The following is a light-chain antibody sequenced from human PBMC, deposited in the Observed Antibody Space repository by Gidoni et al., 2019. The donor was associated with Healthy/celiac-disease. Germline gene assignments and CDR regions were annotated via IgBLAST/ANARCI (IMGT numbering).Light chain of an antibody. CDR3: KQYNSYSTT. Sequence: DIQLTHSPSTLSASVGDRVTITCRASQRISSWLAWYQQKPGKAPKLLIYKASSLESGVPSRFSGSGSGTEFTLTISRLQPDDFATYYCKQYNSYSTTFGQGTKVEIK. CDR2: KAS. J-gene: IGKJ1*01. V-gene: IGKV1-5*03. CDR1: QRISSW.